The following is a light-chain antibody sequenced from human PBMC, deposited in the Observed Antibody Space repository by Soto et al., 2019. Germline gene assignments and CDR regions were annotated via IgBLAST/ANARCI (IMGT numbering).Light chain of an antibody. V-gene: IGKV1-39*01. CDR3: QHYNSYSEA. Sequence: DIQMTQSPSSLSASVGDRVTIACRASQNISVFLNWYQHKAGKAPKLLIYTASSLESGVPSRISGGGSGTEFTLTISSLQPDDFATYYCQHYNSYSEAFGQGTKVDIK. CDR1: QNISVF. J-gene: IGKJ1*01. CDR2: TAS.